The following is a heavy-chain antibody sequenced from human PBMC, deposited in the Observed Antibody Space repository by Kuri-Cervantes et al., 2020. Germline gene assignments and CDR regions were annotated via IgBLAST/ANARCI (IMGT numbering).Heavy chain of an antibody. CDR1: GFKFSCYD. D-gene: IGHD5-12*01. CDR3: ARDSEAMINYRFEY. J-gene: IGHJ4*02. Sequence: LSLTCAASGFKFSCYDLHWVRQAPGKGLEWVAFLRYHGSNIYYVDSLKGRFTISRDNSKNTLYLQMNSLRAEDTAVYYCARDSEAMINYRFEYWGRGTLVTVSS. CDR2: LRYHGSNI. V-gene: IGHV3-33*01.